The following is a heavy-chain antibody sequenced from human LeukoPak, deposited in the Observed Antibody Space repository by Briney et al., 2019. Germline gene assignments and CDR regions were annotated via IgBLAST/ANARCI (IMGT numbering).Heavy chain of an antibody. CDR2: IYYSGST. V-gene: IGHV4-59*01. D-gene: IGHD3-10*01. J-gene: IGHJ6*03. CDR1: GGSFSIYY. Sequence: SETLSLTCTVSGGSFSIYYWSWIRQRPGKGLEWIGYIYYSGSTNYNPSLKSRVTISVDTSKNRFSLRLSSVTAADTAIYYCARVEEGYGSGRREDYFYYYMDVWGQGTTVTISS. CDR3: ARVEEGYGSGRREDYFYYYMDV.